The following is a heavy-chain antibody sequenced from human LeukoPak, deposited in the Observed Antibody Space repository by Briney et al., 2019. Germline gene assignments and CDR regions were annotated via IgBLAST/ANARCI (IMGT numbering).Heavy chain of an antibody. Sequence: SETLSLTCAVYGGSFSGYYWSWIRRPPGKGLEWIGEINHSGSTNYNPSLKSRVTISVDTSKNQFSLKLSSVTAADTAVYYCARHLKSSRVVPAAMPGVPFDPWGQGTLVTVSS. J-gene: IGHJ5*02. D-gene: IGHD2-2*01. V-gene: IGHV4-34*01. CDR1: GGSFSGYY. CDR2: INHSGST. CDR3: ARHLKSSRVVPAAMPGVPFDP.